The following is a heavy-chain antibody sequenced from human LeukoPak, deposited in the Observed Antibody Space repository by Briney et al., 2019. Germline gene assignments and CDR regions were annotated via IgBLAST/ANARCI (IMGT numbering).Heavy chain of an antibody. CDR2: ISYDGSNK. Sequence: QTGGSLRLSCAASGFTFSSYGMHWVRQAPGKGLEWVAVISYDGSNKYYADSVKGRFTISRDNSKNTLYLQMNSLRAEDTAVYYCAKEGSSWDHYYYYYMDVWGKGTTVTVSS. CDR1: GFTFSSYG. V-gene: IGHV3-30*18. J-gene: IGHJ6*03. D-gene: IGHD6-13*01. CDR3: AKEGSSWDHYYYYYMDV.